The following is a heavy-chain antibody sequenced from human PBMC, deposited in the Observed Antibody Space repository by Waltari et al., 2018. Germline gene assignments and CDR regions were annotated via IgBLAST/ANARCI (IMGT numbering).Heavy chain of an antibody. CDR1: GFTFSSYD. J-gene: IGHJ3*02. Sequence: EVQLVESGGGLVQPGGSLRLSCAAPGFTFSSYDMHWVRQATGKGLEWVSAIGTAGDTYYPGSVKGRFTISRENAKNSLYLQMNSLRAGDTAVYYCARGGSNGAFDIWGQGTMVTVSS. CDR3: ARGGSNGAFDI. CDR2: IGTAGDT. V-gene: IGHV3-13*01. D-gene: IGHD3-10*01.